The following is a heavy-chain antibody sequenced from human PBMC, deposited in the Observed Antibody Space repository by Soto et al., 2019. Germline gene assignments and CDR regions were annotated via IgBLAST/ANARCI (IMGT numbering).Heavy chain of an antibody. J-gene: IGHJ5*02. D-gene: IGHD3-22*01. CDR1: GFTFSSYE. CDR2: ISSSGSTI. Sequence: GGSLRLSCAASGFTFSSYEMNWVRRAPGKGLEWVSYISSSGSTIYYADSVKGRFTISRDNAKNSLYLQMNSLRAEDTAVYYCATLDPYYYDSSGYRSWFDPWGHGTLVTVSS. CDR3: ATLDPYYYDSSGYRSWFDP. V-gene: IGHV3-48*03.